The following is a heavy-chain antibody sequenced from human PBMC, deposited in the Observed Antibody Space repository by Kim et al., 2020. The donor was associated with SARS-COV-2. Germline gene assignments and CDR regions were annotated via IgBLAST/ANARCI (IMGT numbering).Heavy chain of an antibody. CDR1: GGSISSSSSH. V-gene: IGHV4-39*01. D-gene: IGHD5-18*01. Sequence: SETLSLTCTVSGGSISSSSSHWVWLRQTPGKGLEWIATVHHTGTTNYNAPLKSRVTISVDTSRNQFSLRVTSVTAADTAVYYCARRTQWTPSGWGYNMDVWGQGTTVTVSS. J-gene: IGHJ6*02. CDR2: VHHTGTT. CDR3: ARRTQWTPSGWGYNMDV.